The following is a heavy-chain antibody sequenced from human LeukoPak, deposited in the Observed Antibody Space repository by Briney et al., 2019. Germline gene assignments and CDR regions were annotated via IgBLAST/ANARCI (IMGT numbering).Heavy chain of an antibody. CDR3: ARAQLLLWFGELLPSHAFDI. V-gene: IGHV1-18*01. CDR1: GYTFTSYG. Sequence: ASVKVSCKASGYTFTSYGISWVRQAPGKGLEWMGWISGYNGNTNYAQKLQGRVTMTTDTSTSTVYMELSRLRSDDTAVYYCARAQLLLWFGELLPSHAFDIWGQGTMVTVSS. J-gene: IGHJ3*02. D-gene: IGHD3-10*01. CDR2: ISGYNGNT.